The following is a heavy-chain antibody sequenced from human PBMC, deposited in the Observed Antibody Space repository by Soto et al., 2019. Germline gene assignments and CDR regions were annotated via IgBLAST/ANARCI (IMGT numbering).Heavy chain of an antibody. CDR3: ARELEEYYYYYYMDV. CDR2: IWYDGSNK. CDR1: GFTFSSYG. Sequence: QVQLVESGGGVVQPGRSLRLSCAASGFTFSSYGMHWVRQAPGKGLGWVAVIWYDGSNKYYADSVKGRFTISRDNSKNTLYLQMNSLRAEDTAVYYCARELEEYYYYYYMDVWGKGTTVTVSS. V-gene: IGHV3-33*01. J-gene: IGHJ6*03.